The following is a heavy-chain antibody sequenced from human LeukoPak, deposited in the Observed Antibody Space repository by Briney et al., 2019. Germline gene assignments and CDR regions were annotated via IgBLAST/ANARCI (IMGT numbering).Heavy chain of an antibody. CDR1: GGSFSGYY. CDR3: ARGNVELGINRYYCGMDV. Sequence: SSETLSLTCAVYGGSFSGYYWSWIRQPPGKGLEWIGEINHSGSTNYNPSLKSRVTISVDTSKNQFSLKLSSVTAADTAVYHCARGNVELGINRYYCGMDVWGQGTTVTVSS. V-gene: IGHV4-34*01. J-gene: IGHJ6*02. D-gene: IGHD7-27*01. CDR2: INHSGST.